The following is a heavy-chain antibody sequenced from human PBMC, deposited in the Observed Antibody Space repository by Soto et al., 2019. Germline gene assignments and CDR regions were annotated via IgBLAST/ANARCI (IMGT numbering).Heavy chain of an antibody. CDR3: ARDGREASGMDV. D-gene: IGHD1-26*01. CDR2: IYYRGST. V-gene: IGHV4-59*11. CDR1: GGSISSHY. Sequence: LSLTCTVSGGSISSHYWSWVRQAPGKGLEWIGHIYYRGSTTYNPSLRSRSTISVDTSNNQFSLKLNSVTTADTAVYCCARDGREASGMDVWGQGTKVTVSS. J-gene: IGHJ6*02.